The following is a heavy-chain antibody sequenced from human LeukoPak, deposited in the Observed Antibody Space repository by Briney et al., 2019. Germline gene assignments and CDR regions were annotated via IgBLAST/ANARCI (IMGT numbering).Heavy chain of an antibody. CDR3: AKDINSVGGRVTAFDM. D-gene: IGHD1-26*01. CDR2: ISWDSDSI. Sequence: PGGSLRLSCAASEFTFDDYAMHWVRQAPGKGLEWVSGISWDSDSIGYADSVKGRFTISRDNAKNSLYLQMNSLRDEDMALYFCAKDINSVGGRVTAFDMWGQGTMVTVSS. J-gene: IGHJ3*02. CDR1: EFTFDDYA. V-gene: IGHV3-9*03.